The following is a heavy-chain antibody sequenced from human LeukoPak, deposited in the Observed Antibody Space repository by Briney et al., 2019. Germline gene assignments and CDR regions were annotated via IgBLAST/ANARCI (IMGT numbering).Heavy chain of an antibody. J-gene: IGHJ4*02. CDR1: GFSFSSYA. CDR2: ITGSGRTST. D-gene: IGHD6-19*01. V-gene: IGHV3-23*01. Sequence: PGGSLRLSCAASGFSFSSYAMSWVRQAPGEGLEWVSAITGSGRTSTYYADSVKGRFTISRDNSKNTLYLQMNSLRAEDTAVYYCARDASGSQWPYYFDYWGQGTLVTVSS. CDR3: ARDASGSQWPYYFDY.